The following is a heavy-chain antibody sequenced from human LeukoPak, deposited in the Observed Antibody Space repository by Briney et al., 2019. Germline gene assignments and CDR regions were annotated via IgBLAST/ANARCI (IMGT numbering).Heavy chain of an antibody. D-gene: IGHD6-6*01. V-gene: IGHV4-4*07. CDR3: ARGYSSSPYYYYYYMDV. J-gene: IGHJ6*03. CDR2: IYTSGST. CDR1: GGSISSYY. Sequence: SETLSLTCTVSGGSISSYYWSWIRQPAGKGLEWIGRIYTSGSTNYNPSLKSRVTISVDTSKNQFSLKLSSVTAADTAVYYCARGYSSSPYYYYYYMDVWGKGTTVTVSS.